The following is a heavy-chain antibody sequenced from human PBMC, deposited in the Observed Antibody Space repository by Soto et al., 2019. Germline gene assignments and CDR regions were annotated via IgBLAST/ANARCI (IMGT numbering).Heavy chain of an antibody. D-gene: IGHD1-26*01. V-gene: IGHV4-31*01. CDR1: GGSISSGGYY. J-gene: IGHJ3*01. CDR3: ASDTHALGGCYCAFDF. Sequence: QVQLQESGPGLVKPSQTLSLTCTVSGGSISSGGYYWSWIRQHPGQGQEWIRYIYYSGSTYSNPSLQSLLTLSVDTSKDQFTLKLSSVTAAATAVYYCASDTHALGGCYCAFDFWCQGTTVTVSS. CDR2: IYYSGST.